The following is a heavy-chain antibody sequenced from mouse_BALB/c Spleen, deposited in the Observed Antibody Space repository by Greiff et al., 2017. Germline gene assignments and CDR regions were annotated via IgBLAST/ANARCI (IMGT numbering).Heavy chain of an antibody. J-gene: IGHJ4*01. CDR2: ISYSGST. V-gene: IGHV3-2*02. CDR1: GYSITSDYA. D-gene: IGHD1-1*01. CDR3: ARLGYYGSSPYYYAMDY. Sequence: EVQLQQSGPGLVKPSQSLSLTCTVTGYSITSDYAWNWIRQFPGNKLEWMGYISYSGSTSYNPSLKSRISITRDTSKNQFFLQLNSVTTEDTATYYCARLGYYGSSPYYYAMDYWGQGTSVTVSS.